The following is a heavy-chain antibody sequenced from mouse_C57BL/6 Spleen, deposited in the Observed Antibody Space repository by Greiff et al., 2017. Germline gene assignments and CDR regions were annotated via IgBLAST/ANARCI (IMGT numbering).Heavy chain of an antibody. V-gene: IGHV2-2*01. CDR1: GFSLTSYG. CDR2: IWSGGST. J-gene: IGHJ1*03. Sequence: QVQLQQSGPGLVQPSQSLSITCTVSGFSLTSYGVHWVRQSPGKGLEWLGVIWSGGSTDYNAAFISRLSISKDNSKSQVFFKMNSLQADDTAIYYCARNPYYYGSSFHWYFDVWGTGTTVTVSS. D-gene: IGHD1-1*01. CDR3: ARNPYYYGSSFHWYFDV.